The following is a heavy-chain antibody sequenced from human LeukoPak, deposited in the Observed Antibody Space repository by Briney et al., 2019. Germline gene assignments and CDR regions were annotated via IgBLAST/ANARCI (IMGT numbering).Heavy chain of an antibody. CDR2: IRGSDGIT. V-gene: IGHV3-23*01. J-gene: IGHJ4*02. D-gene: IGHD3-22*01. CDR3: AKAIPPTYYYDSSAHTAPDY. CDR1: GFTFVNYA. Sequence: GGSLRLSCAASGFTFVNYALSWVRQAPGKGLEWVSTIRGSDGITYYADSVKGRFTISRDNSKNTLYLQMNSLRVVDTAVYYCAKAIPPTYYYDSSAHTAPDYWGQGTLVTVSS.